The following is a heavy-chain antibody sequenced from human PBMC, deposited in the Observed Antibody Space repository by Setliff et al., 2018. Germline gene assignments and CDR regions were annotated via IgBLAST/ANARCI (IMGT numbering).Heavy chain of an antibody. J-gene: IGHJ4*01. V-gene: IGHV3-23*03. Sequence: GGSLRLSCLASGFTFSNNAMGWIRQAPGKGLEWVSVVYSGSPTTYYAASVKRRFTISRDNSKNTLYLQMNSLKVEDSGVYYCAKDRDNRWQNFDSWGHGVLVTVSS. CDR2: VYSGSPTT. CDR1: GFTFSNNA. D-gene: IGHD1-1*01. CDR3: AKDRDNRWQNFDS.